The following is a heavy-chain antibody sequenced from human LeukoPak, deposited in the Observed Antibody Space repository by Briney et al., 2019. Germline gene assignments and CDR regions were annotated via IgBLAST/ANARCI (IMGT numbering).Heavy chain of an antibody. J-gene: IGHJ6*02. Sequence: ASVKVSCKVSGYXLTELSMHWVRQAPGKGLEWMGGFDPEDGETTYAQKFQGRVTMTEDTSTDTAYMELSSLRSEDTAVYYCATDPPYDRHGTYYFGMDVWGQGTTVTVSS. CDR2: FDPEDGET. D-gene: IGHD3-22*01. CDR1: GYXLTELS. CDR3: ATDPPYDRHGTYYFGMDV. V-gene: IGHV1-24*01.